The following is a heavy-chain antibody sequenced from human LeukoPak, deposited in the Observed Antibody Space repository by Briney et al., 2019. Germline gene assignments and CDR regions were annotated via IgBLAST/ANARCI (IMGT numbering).Heavy chain of an antibody. V-gene: IGHV4-61*02. CDR1: GGSISSGSYY. CDR2: IYTSGST. D-gene: IGHD2-2*01. CDR3: ARQEHVVVPAATYYMDV. J-gene: IGHJ6*03. Sequence: SETLSLTCTVSGGSISSGSYYWSWIRQPAGKGLEWIGRIYTSGSTNYNPSLKSRVTISVDTSKNQFSLKLSSVTAADTAVYYCARQEHVVVPAATYYMDVWGKGTTVTVSS.